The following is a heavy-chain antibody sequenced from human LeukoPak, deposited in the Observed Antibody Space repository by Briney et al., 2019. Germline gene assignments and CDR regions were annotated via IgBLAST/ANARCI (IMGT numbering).Heavy chain of an antibody. J-gene: IGHJ4*02. D-gene: IGHD2-2*01. CDR2: ISSSAGTT. V-gene: IGHV3-48*03. CDR1: GFTFSSYE. Sequence: PAGSLTLSCAASGFTFSSYEMNWVRQAPGKELEWVSYISSSAGTTYHADSVKGRFTISRDNAKDTLYLQMNSLRGEDTAVYYCARDQGSSWGQRTMVADSS. CDR3: ARDQGSS.